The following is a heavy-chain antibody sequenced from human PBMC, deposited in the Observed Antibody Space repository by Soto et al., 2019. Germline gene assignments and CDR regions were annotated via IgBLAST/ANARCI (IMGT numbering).Heavy chain of an antibody. CDR3: ARLGYCSSTSCSLRHPYYMDF. CDR1: GGSISGYY. J-gene: IGHJ6*03. CDR2: IYSSGSA. D-gene: IGHD2-2*01. V-gene: IGHV4-59*08. Sequence: SETLSLTCTVSGGSISGYYWSWVRQPPGRGLEWIGYIYSSGSAVYNPSLKTRVTISLDTSKNHFSLRLNSVTAADTAVYYCARLGYCSSTSCSLRHPYYMDFSGKAPMVTLSS.